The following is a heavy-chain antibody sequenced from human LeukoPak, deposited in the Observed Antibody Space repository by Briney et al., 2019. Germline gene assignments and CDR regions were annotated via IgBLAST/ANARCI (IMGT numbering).Heavy chain of an antibody. CDR3: ARWNDYYTGNIDY. CDR2: INHSGST. Sequence: WETLSLTCAVYGGSFSGYYWSWIRQPPGKGLEWIGEINHSGSTNYNPSLKSRVTISVDTSKNQFSLKLSSVTAADTAVYYCARWNDYYTGNIDYWGQGTLVTVSS. CDR1: GGSFSGYY. D-gene: IGHD3-3*01. V-gene: IGHV4-34*01. J-gene: IGHJ4*02.